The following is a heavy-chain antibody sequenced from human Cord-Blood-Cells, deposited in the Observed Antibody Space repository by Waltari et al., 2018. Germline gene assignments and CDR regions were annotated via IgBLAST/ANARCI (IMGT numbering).Heavy chain of an antibody. J-gene: IGHJ3*02. V-gene: IGHV3-23*01. CDR1: GFTFSSYD. CDR3: AKLLGYCSSTSCGDAFDI. D-gene: IGHD2-2*01. CDR2: ISGSGGST. Sequence: EVQLLESAGGLVQPGGSLRLSCAASGFTFSSYDMSWVRQESGRGLEWVSAISGSGGSTYYADSVKGGFTISRDNSKNTLYLQMNSLRAEDTAVYYCAKLLGYCSSTSCGDAFDIWGQGTMVTVSS.